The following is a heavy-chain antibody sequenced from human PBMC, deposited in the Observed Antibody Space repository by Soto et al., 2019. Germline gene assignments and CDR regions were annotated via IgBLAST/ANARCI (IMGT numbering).Heavy chain of an antibody. CDR3: ARHHYDFWSGYLRWFDP. CDR2: IYYSGST. Sequence: PSETLSLTCPVSGCSISSSSYYWGWIRQPPGKGLEWIGSIYYSGSTYYNPSLKSRVTISVDTSKNQFSLKLSSVTAADTAVYYCARHHYDFWSGYLRWFDPWGQGTLVPVSS. J-gene: IGHJ5*02. D-gene: IGHD3-3*01. CDR1: GCSISSSSYY. V-gene: IGHV4-39*01.